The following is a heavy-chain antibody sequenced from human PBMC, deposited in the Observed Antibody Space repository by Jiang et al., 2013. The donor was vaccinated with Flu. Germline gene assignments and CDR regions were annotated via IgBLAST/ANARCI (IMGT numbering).Heavy chain of an antibody. Sequence: SGAEVKKPGSSVKVSCKASGGTFSSYTISWVRQAPGQGLEWMGGIIPIFGTANYAQKFQGRVTITADESTSTAYMELSSLRSEDTAVYYCARGLPSYYYGSGSYPSWGQGTLVTISS. D-gene: IGHD3-10*01. CDR1: GGTFSSYT. CDR3: ARGLPSYYYGSGSYPS. J-gene: IGHJ4*02. V-gene: IGHV1-69*01. CDR2: IIPIFGTA.